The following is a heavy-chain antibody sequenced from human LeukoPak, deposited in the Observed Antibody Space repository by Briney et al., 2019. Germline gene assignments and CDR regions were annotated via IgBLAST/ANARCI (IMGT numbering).Heavy chain of an antibody. CDR2: IWYSGRPCSSGTT. Sequence: SDTLSLLCTVSIGSLSIRNDWGGWICKPPARVLDWIWRIWYSGRPCSSGTTYNNPSLKSRVTISVDTSSNRFSLKLTSVTAADTAVYYCTRHGFGGDCSGSSCYLAYWGEGPLVTVPS. J-gene: IGHJ4*02. CDR3: TRHGFGGDCSGSSCYLAY. CDR1: IGSLSIRNDW. V-gene: IGHV4-39*01. D-gene: IGHD2-2*01.